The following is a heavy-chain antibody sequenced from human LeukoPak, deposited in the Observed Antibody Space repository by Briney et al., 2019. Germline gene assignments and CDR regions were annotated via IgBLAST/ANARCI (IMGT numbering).Heavy chain of an antibody. CDR1: GYTFTGYY. Sequence: GASVKVSCKASGYTFTGYYMHWVRQAPGQGLEWMGWINPNSGGTNYAQKFQGRVTMTRDTSISTAYMELSRLRSDDTAVYYCARDLELESPGWFDPLGPGNPGHRLL. D-gene: IGHD1-26*01. J-gene: IGHJ5*02. CDR3: ARDLELESPGWFDP. V-gene: IGHV1-2*02. CDR2: INPNSGGT.